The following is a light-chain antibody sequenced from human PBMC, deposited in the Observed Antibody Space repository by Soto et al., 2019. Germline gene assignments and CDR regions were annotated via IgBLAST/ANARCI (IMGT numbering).Light chain of an antibody. V-gene: IGLV4-69*01. Sequence: QSVLTQSPSASASLGASVKLTCTLSSGHSDYAIAWHQQQPEKGPRYLMKLTTDGSHTNGDGIPDRFSGSSSGAERYLTISSLQSEDEADYYCQTWGSGIVVFGGGTQLTVL. CDR3: QTWGSGIVV. CDR2: LTTDGSH. CDR1: SGHSDYA. J-gene: IGLJ2*01.